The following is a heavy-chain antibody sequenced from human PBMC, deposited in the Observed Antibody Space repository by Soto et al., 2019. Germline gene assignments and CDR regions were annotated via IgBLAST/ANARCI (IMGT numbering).Heavy chain of an antibody. CDR1: GGSFSSYA. D-gene: IGHD3-22*01. J-gene: IGHJ6*02. Sequence: QVQLVQSGAEVKKPGSSVKVSCKASGGSFSSYAISWVRQAPGQGLEWMGGIIPIFGTANYAQKFQGRVTITAHKSTSTAYVELSSVRSEDTAVYCCANDRMADGDSSGYYLYYYYGMDVWGQGTTVTVSS. CDR3: ANDRMADGDSSGYYLYYYYGMDV. CDR2: IIPIFGTA. V-gene: IGHV1-69*06.